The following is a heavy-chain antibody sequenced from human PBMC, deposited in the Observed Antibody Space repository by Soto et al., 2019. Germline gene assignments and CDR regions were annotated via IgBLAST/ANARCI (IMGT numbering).Heavy chain of an antibody. V-gene: IGHV3-30*18. CDR3: ANSVVVVAATLDY. D-gene: IGHD2-15*01. J-gene: IGHJ4*02. CDR2: ISYDGSNK. CDR1: GFTFSSYG. Sequence: GGSLRLSCAASGFTFSSYGMHWVRQAPGKGLEWVAVISYDGSNKYYADSVKGRFTISRDNSKNTLYLQMNSLRAEDTAVYYCANSVVVVAATLDYWGQGTLVTVSS.